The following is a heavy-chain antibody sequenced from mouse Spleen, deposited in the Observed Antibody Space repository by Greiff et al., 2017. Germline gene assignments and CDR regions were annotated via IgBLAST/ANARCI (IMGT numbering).Heavy chain of an antibody. V-gene: IGHV1-5*01. J-gene: IGHJ3*01. CDR3: ARGRTIRDYAWFAY. D-gene: IGHD2-4*01. Sequence: VQLQQSGTVLARPGASVKMSCKTSGYTFTSYWMHWVKQRPGQGLEWIGAIYPGNSDTSYNQKFKGKAKLTAVTSASTAYMELSSLTNEDSAVYYCARGRTIRDYAWFAYWGQGTLVTVSA. CDR1: GYTFTSYW. CDR2: IYPGNSDT.